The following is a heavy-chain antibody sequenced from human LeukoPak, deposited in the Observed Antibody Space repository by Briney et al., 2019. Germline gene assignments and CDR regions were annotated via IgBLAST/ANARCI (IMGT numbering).Heavy chain of an antibody. CDR1: GYTFTSYY. D-gene: IGHD3-22*01. J-gene: IGHJ6*03. CDR3: ARVSYYYMDV. Sequence: ASVKVACPPSGYTFTSYYMHWVRQATGKGLEWMGWINPNSGGTNYAQKFQGRVTMTRDTSISTAYMELSRLRSDDTAVYYCARVSYYYMDVWGKGTTVTVSS. V-gene: IGHV1-2*02. CDR2: INPNSGGT.